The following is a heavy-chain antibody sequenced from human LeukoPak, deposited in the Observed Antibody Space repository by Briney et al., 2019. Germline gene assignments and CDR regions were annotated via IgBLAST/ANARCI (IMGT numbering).Heavy chain of an antibody. CDR1: GGSISSSTYY. CDR2: IYYSGRT. V-gene: IGHV4-39*01. CDR3: ARQGVWGSRDV. Sequence: SEPLSLTCTVSGGSISSSTYYWGWIRQPPGKGLEWIGSIYYSGRTYYNPSLKSRVTISVDTSKNQFSLKLSSVTAADTAVYYCARQGVWGSRDVWGQGTTVTVSS. D-gene: IGHD3-16*01. J-gene: IGHJ6*02.